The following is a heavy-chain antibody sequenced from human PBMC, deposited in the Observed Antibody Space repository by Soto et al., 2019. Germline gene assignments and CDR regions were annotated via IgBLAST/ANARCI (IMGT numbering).Heavy chain of an antibody. CDR2: IYYSGST. J-gene: IGHJ5*02. D-gene: IGHD2-21*01. V-gene: IGHV4-61*01. CDR1: GGSVSSGSYY. CDR3: ARAVIGRGHGNNWFDP. Sequence: QVQLQESGPGLVKPSETLSLTCTVSGGSVSSGSYYWSWIRQPPGKGLEWIGYIYYSGSTNYNPSLKSRVTISVDTSKNQFSLKLSSVTAADTAVYYCARAVIGRGHGNNWFDPLGQGTLVTVSS.